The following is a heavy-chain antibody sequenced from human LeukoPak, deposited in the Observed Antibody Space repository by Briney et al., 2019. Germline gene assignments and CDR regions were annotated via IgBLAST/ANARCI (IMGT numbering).Heavy chain of an antibody. V-gene: IGHV3-33*06. CDR3: AKGLRFLNRGGY. J-gene: IGHJ4*02. CDR2: IWSNGRNK. D-gene: IGHD3-3*01. Sequence: GESLRLSCAASGFTFSSYGMHWVRQAPGEGLEWVAVIWSNGRNKYYADSVKGRFTISRDNSKNTLDLQMNSLRAEDTAVYYCAKGLRFLNRGGYWGQGTLVTVSS. CDR1: GFTFSSYG.